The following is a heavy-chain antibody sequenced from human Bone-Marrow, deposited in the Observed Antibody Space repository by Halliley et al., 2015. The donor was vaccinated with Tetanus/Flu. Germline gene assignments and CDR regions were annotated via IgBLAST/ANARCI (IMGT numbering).Heavy chain of an antibody. CDR2: IYSSGSP. Sequence: IGYIYSSGSPSYNPSLASRGTLSVDTSKNQFSLSLSSVSGADTAVYYCARGSAIAVQPASAWGQGTLVTVSS. D-gene: IGHD1-1*01. CDR3: ARGSAIAVQPASA. V-gene: IGHV4-31*02. J-gene: IGHJ5*02.